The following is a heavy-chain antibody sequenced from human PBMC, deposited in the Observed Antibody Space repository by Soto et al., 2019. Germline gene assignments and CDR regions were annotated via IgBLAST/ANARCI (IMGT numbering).Heavy chain of an antibody. V-gene: IGHV4-34*01. Sequence: QVQLQQWGAGLLKPSETLSLTCAVYGGSFSGYNWSWIRQPPGKGLEWIGEINHSGSTNYNPSLKSRDTISVDTSKNQFSLKLRSVTGADTAVYYCARTGLTSNGVFWFDPWGQGTLVTVSS. CDR3: ARTGLTSNGVFWFDP. CDR2: INHSGST. D-gene: IGHD3-3*01. J-gene: IGHJ5*02. CDR1: GGSFSGYN.